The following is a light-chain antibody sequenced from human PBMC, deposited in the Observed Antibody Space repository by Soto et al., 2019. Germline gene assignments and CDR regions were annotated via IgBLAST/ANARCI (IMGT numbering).Light chain of an antibody. CDR3: HHYET. J-gene: IGKJ1*01. Sequence: EIVMTQSPATLSVSPGERATLSCRASQSISRDLAWYQQKPGQAPRLLIYDVSTRATGIPARFSGSGSGTNFTLTISSLEPEDFTVYYCHHYETFGQGTKVDNK. V-gene: IGKV3-15*01. CDR1: QSISRD. CDR2: DVS.